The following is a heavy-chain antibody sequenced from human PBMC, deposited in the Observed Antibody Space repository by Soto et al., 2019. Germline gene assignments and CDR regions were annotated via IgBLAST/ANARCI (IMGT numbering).Heavy chain of an antibody. CDR3: ASPKIAFYNWFDP. J-gene: IGHJ5*02. D-gene: IGHD3-3*02. CDR1: GGSISSSSYY. Sequence: QLQLQESGPGLVRPSETLSLTCTVSGGSISSSSYYWGWIRQPPGKGLEWIGSIYYSGRTYYNPSLRSRVNIPVDTPKTQCSPKLRSVTAADTAVYYCASPKIAFYNWFDPWGQGTLVTVSS. CDR2: IYYSGRT. V-gene: IGHV4-39*01.